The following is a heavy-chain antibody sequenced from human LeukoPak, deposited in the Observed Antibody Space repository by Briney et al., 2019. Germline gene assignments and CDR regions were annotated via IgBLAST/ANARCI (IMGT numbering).Heavy chain of an antibody. CDR1: GITFSSYG. Sequence: GGSLRLSCAASGITFSSYGMSWVRQAPGKGLEWVSAISGSGGSTYYADSVKGRFTISRDNSKNTLYLQMNSLRAEDTAVYYCAKDNKYYYDSSGYYFDYWGQGTLVTVSS. D-gene: IGHD3-22*01. V-gene: IGHV3-23*01. CDR3: AKDNKYYYDSSGYYFDY. CDR2: ISGSGGST. J-gene: IGHJ4*02.